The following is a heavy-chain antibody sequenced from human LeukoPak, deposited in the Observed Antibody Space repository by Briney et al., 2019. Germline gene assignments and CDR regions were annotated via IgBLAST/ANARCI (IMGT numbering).Heavy chain of an antibody. D-gene: IGHD1-1*01. Sequence: KPGGSLRLSCAASGFTFSSYSMNWVRQAPGKGLEWVSSISSSSSYIYYADSVKGRFTISRDNAKNSLYLQMNSLRAEDTAVYYCARELERKLPPPYYYYYGMDVWGQGTTVTVSS. J-gene: IGHJ6*02. V-gene: IGHV3-21*01. CDR2: ISSSSSYI. CDR1: GFTFSSYS. CDR3: ARELERKLPPPYYYYYGMDV.